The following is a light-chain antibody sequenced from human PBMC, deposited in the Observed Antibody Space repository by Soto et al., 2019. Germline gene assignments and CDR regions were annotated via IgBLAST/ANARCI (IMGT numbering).Light chain of an antibody. CDR3: QHYQTLPLT. CDR2: DAS. J-gene: IGKJ4*01. V-gene: IGKV1-33*01. Sequence: DLPMTQSPSSLSASVGDRVTITCQASQYISNYLNWYQQKPGKAPKLLIYDASNLETGVPSRFNESGAGTDFTFTIDSLQPGDIATYYCQHYQTLPLTFGGGTKVEI. CDR1: QYISNY.